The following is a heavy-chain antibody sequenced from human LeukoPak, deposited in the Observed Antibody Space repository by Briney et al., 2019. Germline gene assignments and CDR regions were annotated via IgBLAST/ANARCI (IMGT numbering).Heavy chain of an antibody. Sequence: PSETLSLTCAVYGGSFSGYYWSWIRQPPGKGLEWIGEINHSGSTNYNPSLKSRVTISVDTSKNQFSLKLSSVTAADTAVYYCARGAQAGTGFGYWGQGTLVTVSS. CDR3: ARGAQAGTGFGY. D-gene: IGHD6-19*01. CDR1: GGSFSGYY. CDR2: INHSGST. V-gene: IGHV4-34*01. J-gene: IGHJ4*02.